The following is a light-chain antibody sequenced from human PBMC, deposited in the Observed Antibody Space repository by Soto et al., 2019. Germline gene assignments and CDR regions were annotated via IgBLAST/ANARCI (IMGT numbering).Light chain of an antibody. V-gene: IGKV4-1*01. Sequence: DIVMTQSPDSLAVSLGERATINCKSSQSVLYSSNNKNYVAWYQQKPGQPPKLLITWTSTRESGVPDRFSGSGSGTDFTLTIRSLQAEDVAVYYCQQYYSPYPTFGQGTKLEIK. J-gene: IGKJ2*01. CDR2: WTS. CDR1: QSVLYSSNNKNY. CDR3: QQYYSPYPT.